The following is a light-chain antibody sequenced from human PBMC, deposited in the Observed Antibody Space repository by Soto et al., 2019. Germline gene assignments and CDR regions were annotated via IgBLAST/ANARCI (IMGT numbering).Light chain of an antibody. V-gene: IGKV3-20*01. Sequence: EIVLTQSPGTLSLSPGERATLSCRASQSVSSSYLAWYQQKPGQAPRLLIYGASSRATGIPDRFSGSGSGTDFTLTISRQEPEDFAVYYYQQYGSSGALTFGRGTKVEIK. CDR1: QSVSSSY. J-gene: IGKJ4*01. CDR2: GAS. CDR3: QQYGSSGALT.